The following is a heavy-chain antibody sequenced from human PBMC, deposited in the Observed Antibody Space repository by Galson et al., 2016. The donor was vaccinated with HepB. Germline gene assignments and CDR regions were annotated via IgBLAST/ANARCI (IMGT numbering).Heavy chain of an antibody. CDR3: AKGYGLLDY. J-gene: IGHJ4*02. CDR2: ISGNAAGP. Sequence: SVRLSCAASGFTFSTYAVSWVRQAPGKGLEWVAAISGNAAGPSYAGSVTGRFTISCDNPENTLYLQMNSLRAEDTAVYYCAKGYGLLDYWGQGTLVTVSS. V-gene: IGHV3-23*01. D-gene: IGHD5-18*01. CDR1: GFTFSTYA.